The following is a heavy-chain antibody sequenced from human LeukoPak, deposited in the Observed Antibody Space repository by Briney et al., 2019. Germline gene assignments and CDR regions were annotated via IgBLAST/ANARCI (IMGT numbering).Heavy chain of an antibody. CDR2: ISWNSGSI. CDR1: GFTFDDYA. CDR3: AKDIWYQLLSHHGMDV. J-gene: IGHJ6*02. V-gene: IGHV3-9*01. D-gene: IGHD2-2*01. Sequence: GRSLRLSCAASGFTFDDYAMHWVRQAPGKGLEWVSGISWNSGSIGYADSVKGRFTISRDNAKNSLYLQMNSLRAEDTALYYRAKDIWYQLLSHHGMDVWGQGTTVTVSS.